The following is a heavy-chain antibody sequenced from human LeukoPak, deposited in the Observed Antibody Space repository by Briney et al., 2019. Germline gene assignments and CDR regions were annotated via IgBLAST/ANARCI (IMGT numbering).Heavy chain of an antibody. V-gene: IGHV4-4*07. CDR2: IYTSGST. CDR3: ARGGRNNLTGSAVDWYFDL. Sequence: SETLSLTCTVSGGSISSYYWSWIRQPAGKGLEWIGRIYTSGSTNYNPSLKSRVTMSVDTSKNQFSLKLSSVTAADTAVYYCARGGRNNLTGSAVDWYFDLWGRGTLVTVSS. J-gene: IGHJ2*01. CDR1: GGSISSYY. D-gene: IGHD3-9*01.